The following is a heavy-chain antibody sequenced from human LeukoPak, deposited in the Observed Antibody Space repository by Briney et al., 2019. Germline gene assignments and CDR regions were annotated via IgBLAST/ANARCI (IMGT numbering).Heavy chain of an antibody. D-gene: IGHD5-24*01. V-gene: IGHV4-34*01. CDR2: IHHSGST. Sequence: SETLSLTCAVYGGSFSGYYWSWIRQPPGKGLEWIGEIHHSGSTNYNPSLKSRVTISVDTFKNQFPLKLSSVTAADTAVYYCARNYDLWGQGTLVTVSS. J-gene: IGHJ5*02. CDR1: GGSFSGYY. CDR3: ARNYDL.